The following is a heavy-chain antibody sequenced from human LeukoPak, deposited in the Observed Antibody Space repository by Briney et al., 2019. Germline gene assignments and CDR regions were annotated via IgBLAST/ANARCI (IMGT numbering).Heavy chain of an antibody. CDR2: IYSGGST. D-gene: IGHD3-9*01. V-gene: IGHV3-66*04. CDR3: ARPHYDILTGYYATETDAFDI. J-gene: IGHJ3*02. Sequence: GGSLRLSCAASGFTVSSNYMSWVRQAPGKGLEWVSVIYSGGSTYYADSVKGRFTISRDNSKNTLYLQMNSLRAEDAAVYYCARPHYDILTGYYATETDAFDIWGQGTMVTVSS. CDR1: GFTVSSNY.